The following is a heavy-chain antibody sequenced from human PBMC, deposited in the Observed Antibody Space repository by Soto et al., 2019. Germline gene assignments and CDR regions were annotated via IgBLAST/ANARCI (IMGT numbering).Heavy chain of an antibody. D-gene: IGHD4-17*01. CDR1: GFTFSNYG. CDR2: ISTNGDTA. V-gene: IGHV3-23*01. J-gene: IGHJ5*01. Sequence: VQLLESGGGLLQPGGSLRLSCAASGFTFSNYGMNWVRQAPGKGMAWVSGISTNGDTANYADSVNGRFTISRDHSKNALYMQMNGLRPEDTAVYYGAKDLSRWPHYAFDSWGQGTLVTVSS. CDR3: AKDLSRWPHYAFDS.